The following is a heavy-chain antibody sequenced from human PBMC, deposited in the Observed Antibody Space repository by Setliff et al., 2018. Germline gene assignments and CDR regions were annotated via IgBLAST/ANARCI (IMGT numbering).Heavy chain of an antibody. CDR1: GFTFSNAW. D-gene: IGHD3-3*01. V-gene: IGHV3-15*01. Sequence: GGSLRLSCAASGFTFSNAWMSWVRQAPGKGLEWVARIKSKTDGETIDYAAPVKGRFAISRDNAKNSLSLQMNGLRAEDTSVYYCARDVFDFRTGQGGPWGQGTRVTVSS. J-gene: IGHJ5*02. CDR3: ARDVFDFRTGQGGP. CDR2: IKSKTDGETI.